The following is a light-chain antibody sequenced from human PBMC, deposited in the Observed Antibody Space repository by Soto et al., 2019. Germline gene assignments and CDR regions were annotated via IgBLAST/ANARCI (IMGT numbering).Light chain of an antibody. Sequence: QSVLTQPPSVSEAPGQRVTISCTGSSSNIGAGYEAHWYQQVPGTAPKLLIYENNNRPSGFPNRFYGSKSGTSASLALTGLQAEDEAEYYWQSYDSSLSGYVFGTGTQVTVL. V-gene: IGLV1-40*01. CDR1: SSNIGAGYE. CDR3: QSYDSSLSGYV. J-gene: IGLJ1*01. CDR2: ENN.